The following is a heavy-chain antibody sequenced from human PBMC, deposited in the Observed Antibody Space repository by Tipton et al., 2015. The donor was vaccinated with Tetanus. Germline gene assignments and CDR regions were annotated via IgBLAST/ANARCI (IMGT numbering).Heavy chain of an antibody. CDR2: INPNSGCT. Sequence: QLVQSGAEVKKPGASVKVSCTASGYTFTGNYIHWVRQVPGQRLEWMAWINPNSGCTDFARKFQGRVTVTRDTSIRTAYMELRGLRSDDTAVYYCEREAVRWLQPTGIFDIWGQGSAITVSS. CDR1: GYTFTGNY. D-gene: IGHD5-24*01. J-gene: IGHJ3*02. CDR3: EREAVRWLQPTGIFDI. V-gene: IGHV1-2*02.